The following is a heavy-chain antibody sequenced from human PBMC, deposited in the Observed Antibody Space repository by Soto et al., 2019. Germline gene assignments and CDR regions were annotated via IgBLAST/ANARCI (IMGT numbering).Heavy chain of an antibody. CDR1: GGSISSGDYY. CDR3: ARRPLYYYYGMDV. Sequence: SETLSLTCTVSGGSISSGDYYWSWIRQPPGKGLEWIGYIYYSGSTYYNPSLKSRVTISVDTSKNQFSLKLSSVTAADMAVYYCARRPLYYYYGMDVWGQGTTVTVSS. CDR2: IYYSGST. V-gene: IGHV4-30-4*01. J-gene: IGHJ6*02.